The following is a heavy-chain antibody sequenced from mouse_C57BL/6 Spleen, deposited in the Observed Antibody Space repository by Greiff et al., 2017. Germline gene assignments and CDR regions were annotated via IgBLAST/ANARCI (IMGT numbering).Heavy chain of an antibody. CDR2: IYPGSGNT. Sequence: QVHVKQSGPELVKPGASVKISCKASGYSFTSYYIHWVKQRPGQGLEWIGWIYPGSGNTKYNEKFKGKATLTADTSSSTAYMQLSSLTSEDSAVYYCARVTTVPFDYWGQGTTLTVSS. D-gene: IGHD1-1*01. J-gene: IGHJ2*01. CDR3: ARVTTVPFDY. CDR1: GYSFTSYY. V-gene: IGHV1-66*01.